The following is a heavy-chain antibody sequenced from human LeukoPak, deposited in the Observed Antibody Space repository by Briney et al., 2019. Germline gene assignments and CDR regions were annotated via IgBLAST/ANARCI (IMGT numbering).Heavy chain of an antibody. CDR1: GGSISSGGYY. Sequence: PSQTLSLTCTVSGGSISSGGYYWSWIRQHPGKGLEWIGYIYYSGSTYYNASLKSRVTISVDTSKNQFSLKLSSVTAADTAVYYCARDGSGYYGYFDYWGQGTLVTVSS. D-gene: IGHD3-3*01. CDR3: ARDGSGYYGYFDY. J-gene: IGHJ4*02. CDR2: IYYSGST. V-gene: IGHV4-31*03.